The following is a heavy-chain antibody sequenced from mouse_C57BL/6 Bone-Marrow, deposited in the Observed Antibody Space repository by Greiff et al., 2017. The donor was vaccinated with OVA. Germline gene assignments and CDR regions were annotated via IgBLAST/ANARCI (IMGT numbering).Heavy chain of an antibody. CDR1: GYTFTSYW. V-gene: IGHV1-59*01. D-gene: IGHD2-4*01. CDR2: IDPSDSYT. J-gene: IGHJ3*01. Sequence: QVQLQQPGAELVRPGTSVKLSCKASGYTFTSYWMHWVKQRPGQGLEWIGVIDPSDSYTNYNQKFKGKATLTVDTSSSTAYMQLSSLTSEDSAVYYCASSYDYDPYWGQGTLVTVSA. CDR3: ASSYDYDPY.